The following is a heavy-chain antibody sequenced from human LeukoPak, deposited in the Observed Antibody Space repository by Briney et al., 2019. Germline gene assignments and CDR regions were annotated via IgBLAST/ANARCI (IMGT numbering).Heavy chain of an antibody. CDR3: ARVFQLWLSKTRCFDY. V-gene: IGHV3-7*01. Sequence: VGSLRLSCAASGFTFSSYWRSWVCQGPGKGLWWVANIKQHGREKYYVDSLKGRFTIPRDNTKNSLYLQMNSLRAEDTAVYYCARVFQLWLSKTRCFDYWGQGTLVTVSS. D-gene: IGHD5-18*01. CDR1: GFTFSSYW. J-gene: IGHJ4*02. CDR2: IKQHGREK.